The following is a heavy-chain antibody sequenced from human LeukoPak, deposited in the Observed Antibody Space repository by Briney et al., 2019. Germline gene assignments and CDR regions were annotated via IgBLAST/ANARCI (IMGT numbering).Heavy chain of an antibody. D-gene: IGHD4-17*01. CDR2: IYTSGST. CDR3: ARGPRLGYGDYVPFDY. V-gene: IGHV4-4*07. Sequence: PSETLSLTCTVSGGSISSYYWSWIRQPAGKGLEWIGRIYTSGSTNYNPSLKSRVTMSVDTSKNQFSLKLSSVTAADTAVYYCARGPRLGYGDYVPFDYWGQGTLVTVSS. CDR1: GGSISSYY. J-gene: IGHJ4*02.